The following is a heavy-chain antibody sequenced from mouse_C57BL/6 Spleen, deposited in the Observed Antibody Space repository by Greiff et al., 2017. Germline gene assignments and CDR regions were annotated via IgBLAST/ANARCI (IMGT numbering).Heavy chain of an antibody. V-gene: IGHV1-81*01. Sequence: QVQLQQSGAELARPGASVKLSCKASGYTFTSYGISWVKQRTGQGLEWIGEIYPRSGNTYYNEKFKGKATLTAGKSSSTAYMELRSLTSEDSAVYFCARSKITTVVAKGDYWGQGTTLTVSS. CDR3: ARSKITTVVAKGDY. D-gene: IGHD1-1*01. CDR1: GYTFTSYG. J-gene: IGHJ2*01. CDR2: IYPRSGNT.